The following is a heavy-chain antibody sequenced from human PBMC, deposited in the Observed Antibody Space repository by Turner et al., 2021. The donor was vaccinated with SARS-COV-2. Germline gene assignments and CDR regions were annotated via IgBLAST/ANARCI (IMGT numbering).Heavy chain of an antibody. V-gene: IGHV3-23*01. D-gene: IGHD5-18*01. J-gene: IGHJ5*02. CDR2: ISGSGGST. CDR1: GFTFSSYG. CDR3: AKTDTAMVPYNWFDP. Sequence: EVQLLESGGGLLRPGGSLGPPGPAPGFTFSSYGMSWVRQAPGKGLEWVSAISGSGGSTYYADSVKGRFTISRDNSKNTLYLQMNSLRAEDTAVYYCAKTDTAMVPYNWFDPWGQGTLVTVSS.